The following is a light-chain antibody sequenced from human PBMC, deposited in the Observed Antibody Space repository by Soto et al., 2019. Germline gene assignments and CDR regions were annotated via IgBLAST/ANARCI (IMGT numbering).Light chain of an antibody. J-gene: IGKJ1*01. V-gene: IGKV1-39*01. CDR2: AAS. Sequence: SHMTQSPSSLSASVGDRVTITCRASQSISSYLNWYQQKPGTATKLLIYAASSLQSGVPSRFSGSGSGTDFTLTISSLQPEDFATYYCQQSYSTPWTFGQGTKVDIK. CDR1: QSISSY. CDR3: QQSYSTPWT.